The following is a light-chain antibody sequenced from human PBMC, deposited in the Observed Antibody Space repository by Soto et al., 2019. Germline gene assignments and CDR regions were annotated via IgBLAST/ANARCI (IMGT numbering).Light chain of an antibody. CDR3: RSYTSSSTYV. CDR1: SSDVGGYNY. Sequence: QSALTQPASGSGSPGQSITISCTGSSSDVGGYNYVSWYQQHPGKAPKLMIYDVSNRPSGVSNRFSGSKSGNTASLTISGLQADDEDDYYCRSYTSSSTYVFVTGTKVTVL. V-gene: IGLV2-14*01. J-gene: IGLJ1*01. CDR2: DVS.